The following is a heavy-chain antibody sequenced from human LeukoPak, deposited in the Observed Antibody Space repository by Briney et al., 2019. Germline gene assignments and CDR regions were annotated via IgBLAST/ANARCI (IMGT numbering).Heavy chain of an antibody. CDR1: GGSISSYY. V-gene: IGHV4-59*01. CDR3: ARDPTTGTNTRGAFDI. D-gene: IGHD1-1*01. CDR2: IYYSGST. J-gene: IGHJ3*02. Sequence: PSETLSLTCTVSGGSISSYYWSWIRQPPGKGLEWIGYIYYSGSTNYNPSLKSRVTISVDTSKNQFSLKLSSVTAADTAVYYCARDPTTGTNTRGAFDIWGQGTMVTVSS.